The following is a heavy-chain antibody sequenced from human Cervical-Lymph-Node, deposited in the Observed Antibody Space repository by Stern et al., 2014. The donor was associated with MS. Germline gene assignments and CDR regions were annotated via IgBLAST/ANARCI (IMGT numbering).Heavy chain of an antibody. V-gene: IGHV1-18*01. CDR2: ISGYSGKT. D-gene: IGHD1-14*01. Sequence: MQLVESGAEVKKPGASVKVSCKASGYTFISYGITWVRQAPGQGLEWMGWISGYSGKTDYAQGFQGRVTLTTDTSTSTAHLEVRSLRSDDTAIYYCARAGADSTTHFDYWGQGTLVTVSS. CDR3: ARAGADSTTHFDY. CDR1: GYTFISYG. J-gene: IGHJ4*02.